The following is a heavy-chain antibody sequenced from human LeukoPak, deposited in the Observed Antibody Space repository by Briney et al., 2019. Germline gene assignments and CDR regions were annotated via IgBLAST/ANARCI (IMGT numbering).Heavy chain of an antibody. J-gene: IGHJ6*03. CDR1: GYTFTSYG. CDR2: ISAYNGNT. Sequence: GASVKVSCKASGYTFTSYGISWVRQAPGQGLKWMGWISAYNGNTNYAQKLQGRVTMTTDTSTSTAYMELRSLRSDDTAVYYCARDLPIVATVKDFMDVWGKGTTVTVSS. CDR3: ARDLPIVATVKDFMDV. V-gene: IGHV1-18*01. D-gene: IGHD6-13*01.